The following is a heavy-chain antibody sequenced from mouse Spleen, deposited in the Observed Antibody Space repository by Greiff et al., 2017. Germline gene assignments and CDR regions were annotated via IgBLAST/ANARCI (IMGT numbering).Heavy chain of an antibody. V-gene: IGHV5-17*02. CDR3: ARDPSFAY. Sequence: EVQGVESGGGLVQPGGSRKLSCAASGFTFSSFGMHWVRQAPEKGLEWVAYISSGSSTIYYADTVKGRFTISRDNPKNTLFLQMTSLRSEDTAMYYCARDPSFAYWGQGTLVTVSA. CDR2: ISSGSSTI. CDR1: GFTFSSFG. J-gene: IGHJ3*01.